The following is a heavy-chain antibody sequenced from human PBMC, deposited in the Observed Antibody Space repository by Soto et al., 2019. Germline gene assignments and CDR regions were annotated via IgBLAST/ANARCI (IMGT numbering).Heavy chain of an antibody. CDR1: AFTFGSHT. Sequence: EAHLVESGGGLVKPGGSLRLSCEASAFTFGSHTMNWVRQPPGKGLEWVSSIDSGRSRTFYADTVQGRFNISRDNAKISLVLQVNSLRAGDTAVYLCTREVQPGFRRESDYRAQGSLVTVSS. CDR3: TREVQPGFRRESDY. J-gene: IGHJ4*02. V-gene: IGHV3-21*01. CDR2: IDSGRSRT. D-gene: IGHD1-1*01.